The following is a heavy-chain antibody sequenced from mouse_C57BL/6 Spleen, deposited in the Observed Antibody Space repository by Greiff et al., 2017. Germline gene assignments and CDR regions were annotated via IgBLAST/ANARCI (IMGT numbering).Heavy chain of an antibody. V-gene: IGHV1-80*01. Sequence: QVQLQQSGAELVKPGASVKISCKASGYAFSSYWMNWVKQRPGKGLEWIGQIYPGDGDTKYNGKFKGKATLNADKTSSTAYMQLVSLTAEDSAVYVCGRSGDYMFYCIDYWSQGTSLTVSS. CDR2: IYPGDGDT. D-gene: IGHD2-4*01. J-gene: IGHJ4*01. CDR3: GRSGDYMFYCIDY. CDR1: GYAFSSYW.